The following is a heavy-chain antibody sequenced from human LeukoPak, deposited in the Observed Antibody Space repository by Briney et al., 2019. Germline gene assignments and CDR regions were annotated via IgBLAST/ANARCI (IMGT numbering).Heavy chain of an antibody. Sequence: GRSLRLSCAASGFTFSSYAMHWVRQAPGKGLEWVAVISYDGSNKYYADSVKGRFTISRDNSKNTLYLQMNSLRAEDTAVYYCARAGDFDYWGQGTLVTVSS. CDR2: ISYDGSNK. J-gene: IGHJ4*02. CDR3: ARAGDFDY. D-gene: IGHD4-17*01. CDR1: GFTFSSYA. V-gene: IGHV3-30-3*01.